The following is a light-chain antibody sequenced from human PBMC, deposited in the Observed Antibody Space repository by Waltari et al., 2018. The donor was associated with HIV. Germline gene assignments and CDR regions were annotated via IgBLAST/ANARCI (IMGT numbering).Light chain of an antibody. CDR3: QQSYSTPLT. J-gene: IGKJ4*01. CDR1: QSISEY. Sequence: DIQMTQSPSSLSASIGDTVTITCRASQSISEYLNWYQETPGNAPKLLIYVASSLQIGVPSRFSGSGPGTDFTLTISNLQPEDFATYFCQQSYSTPLTFGAGTKVEIK. CDR2: VAS. V-gene: IGKV1-39*01.